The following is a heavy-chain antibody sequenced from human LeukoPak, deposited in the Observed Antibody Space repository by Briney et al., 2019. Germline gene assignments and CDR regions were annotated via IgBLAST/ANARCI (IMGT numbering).Heavy chain of an antibody. CDR1: GGSISSSSYY. CDR3: ARVAFQWLATDYYYMDV. V-gene: IGHV4-39*07. CDR2: IYYSGST. Sequence: PSETLSLTCTVSGGSISSSSYYWGWIRQPPGKGLEWIGSIYYSGSTYYNPSLKSRVTISVDTSKNQFSLKLSSVTAADTAVYYCARVAFQWLATDYYYMDVWGKGTTVTVSS. D-gene: IGHD6-19*01. J-gene: IGHJ6*03.